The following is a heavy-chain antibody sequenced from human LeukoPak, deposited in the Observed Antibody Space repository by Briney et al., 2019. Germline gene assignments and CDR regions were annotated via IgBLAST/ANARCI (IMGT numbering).Heavy chain of an antibody. CDR1: GGSISSGGYY. CDR2: IYYSGST. D-gene: IGHD3-16*01. J-gene: IGHJ3*02. CDR3: RGDYADAFDI. Sequence: PSETLSLTCTVSGGSISSGGYYWSWIRQHPGKGLEWIGYIYYSGSTYYNPSLKSRVTISVDTPKNQFSLKLSSVTAADTAVYYCRGDYADAFDIWGQGTMVTVSS. V-gene: IGHV4-31*03.